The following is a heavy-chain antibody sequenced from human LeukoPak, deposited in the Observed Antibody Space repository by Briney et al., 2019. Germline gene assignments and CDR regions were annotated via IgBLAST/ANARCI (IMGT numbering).Heavy chain of an antibody. CDR1: GLTFSFYE. Sequence: GGSLRLSCEASGLTFSFYEMNWVRQAPGKGLEWILHISTSGSIIHYADSVKGRFTISRDNAKNSLYLQMNSLRAEDTALYFCARDATTEPGTVYMDVWGKGTTVTISS. CDR3: ARDATTEPGTVYMDV. CDR2: ISTSGSII. D-gene: IGHD6-13*01. J-gene: IGHJ6*03. V-gene: IGHV3-48*03.